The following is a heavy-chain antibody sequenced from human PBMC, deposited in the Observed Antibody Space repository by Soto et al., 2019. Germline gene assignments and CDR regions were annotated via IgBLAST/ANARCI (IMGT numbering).Heavy chain of an antibody. V-gene: IGHV1-69*01. CDR2: IIPIFGTA. CDR1: GGTFSSYA. Sequence: QVQLVQSGAEVKKPGSSVKVSCKASGGTFSSYAISWVRQAPGQGLEWMGGIIPIFGTANYAQKFQGRVTITADESTSTAYMELSSLRSEDTAVYYCARGHLPYYYDSSGYDAFDIWGQGTMVTVSS. J-gene: IGHJ3*02. CDR3: ARGHLPYYYDSSGYDAFDI. D-gene: IGHD3-22*01.